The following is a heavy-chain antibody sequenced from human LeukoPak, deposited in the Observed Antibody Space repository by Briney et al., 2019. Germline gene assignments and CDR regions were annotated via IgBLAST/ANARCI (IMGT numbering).Heavy chain of an antibody. Sequence: PGGSLRLSCAASGFTVSSNYMSWVRQAPGKGLEWVSVIYSGGSTYYADSVKGRFTISRDNSKNSLYLQMNSLRVEDTAVYYCARSPLGYRHLDYWGQGTLVTVSS. CDR2: IYSGGST. CDR3: ARSPLGYRHLDY. J-gene: IGHJ4*02. D-gene: IGHD5-18*01. V-gene: IGHV3-53*01. CDR1: GFTVSSNY.